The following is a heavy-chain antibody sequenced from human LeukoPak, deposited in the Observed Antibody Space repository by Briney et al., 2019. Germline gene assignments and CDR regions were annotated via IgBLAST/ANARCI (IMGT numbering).Heavy chain of an antibody. CDR2: IYSDGKT. V-gene: IGHV3-66*02. CDR3: TRVDTGRGGGWVPFDY. Sequence: PGGSLRLSCAVSGLTVNSNYMTWVRQAPGKGLELVSVIYSDGKTYRADSVKGRFTISRDNSKNTVYLQMNSLRPEDTAVYYCTRVDTGRGGGWVPFDYWGQGSLVTVSS. D-gene: IGHD3-10*01. CDR1: GLTVNSNY. J-gene: IGHJ4*02.